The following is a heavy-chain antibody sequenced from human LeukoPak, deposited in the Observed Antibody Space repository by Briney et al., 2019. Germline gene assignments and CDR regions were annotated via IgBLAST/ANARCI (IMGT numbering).Heavy chain of an antibody. CDR2: IFPSSDEI. Sequence: GGSLRLSCAASGFTFSSYAMHWVRQAPGKGLEWVSSIFPSSDEIHYAGSVKGRFTISRDNSRSTLSLQMDSLRAEDTATYYCATYRQIQVPFEFWGQGTLVTVSS. CDR1: GFTFSSYA. J-gene: IGHJ4*02. V-gene: IGHV3-23*01. D-gene: IGHD5-18*01. CDR3: ATYRQIQVPFEF.